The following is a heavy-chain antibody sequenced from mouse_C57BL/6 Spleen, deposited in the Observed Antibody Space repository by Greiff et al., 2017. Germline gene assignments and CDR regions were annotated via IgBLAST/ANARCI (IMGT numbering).Heavy chain of an antibody. CDR2: IDPSDSYT. CDR3: ARGANFPYAMDY. V-gene: IGHV1-69*01. D-gene: IGHD4-1*02. J-gene: IGHJ4*01. CDR1: GYTFTSYW. Sequence: QVQLKQPGAELVMPGASVKLSCKASGYTFTSYWMHWVKQRPGQGLEWIGEIDPSDSYTNYNQKFKGKSTLTVDKSSSTAYMQLSSLTSEDSAVYYGARGANFPYAMDYWGQGTSVTVSS.